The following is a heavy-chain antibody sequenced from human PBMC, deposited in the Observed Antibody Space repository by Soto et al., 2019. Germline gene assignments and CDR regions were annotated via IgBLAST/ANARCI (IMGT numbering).Heavy chain of an antibody. CDR3: AREGITMTSSNYFDY. CDR2: IIPIFGTA. Sequence: ASLKVSCKASGGTFSSYAISWVRQAPGQGLEWMGGIIPIFGTANYAQKFQGRVTITADESTSTAYMELSSLRSEDTAVYYCAREGITMTSSNYFDYWGQGTLVTVSS. CDR1: GGTFSSYA. D-gene: IGHD3-22*01. V-gene: IGHV1-69*13. J-gene: IGHJ4*02.